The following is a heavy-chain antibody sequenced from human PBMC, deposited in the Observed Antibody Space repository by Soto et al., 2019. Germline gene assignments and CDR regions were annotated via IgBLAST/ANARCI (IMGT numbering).Heavy chain of an antibody. D-gene: IGHD3-10*01. J-gene: IGHJ6*02. CDR2: IRTKSNNFAT. CDR1: GFTLSGSY. CDR3: SRHQEGRSMVFYGMDV. Sequence: LRLSCAASGFTLSGSYIHWVRQASGKGLEWVGRIRTKSNNFATSYAESVRGRFTISRDDSDNTASLQMSSLKTEDTAIYYCSRHQEGRSMVFYGMDVWGQGTTVTVSS. V-gene: IGHV3-73*01.